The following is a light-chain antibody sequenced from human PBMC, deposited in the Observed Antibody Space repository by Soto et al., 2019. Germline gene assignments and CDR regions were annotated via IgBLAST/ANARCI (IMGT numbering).Light chain of an antibody. J-gene: IGKJ2*01. CDR3: QQYGRSPYT. V-gene: IGKV3-20*01. CDR1: QSVNSNW. Sequence: EIVLTQSPGTLSLSPGERATLSCRASQSVNSNWLAWYQQKPSQAPRLLIYGASNRPGGIPDRFSGSGSGTDFTLTINRLEPEDFAVYYCQQYGRSPYTFAQGTKVEI. CDR2: GAS.